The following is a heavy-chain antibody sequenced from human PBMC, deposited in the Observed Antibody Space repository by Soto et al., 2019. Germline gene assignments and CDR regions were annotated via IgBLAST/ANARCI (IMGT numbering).Heavy chain of an antibody. J-gene: IGHJ6*02. CDR1: VCTFSSYA. D-gene: IGHD2-2*01. V-gene: IGHV1-69*13. Sequence: SVTVSCKSSVCTFSSYAMSWVRQAPCQGLEWMGGILPIFGTANYVRRFQGRVTITADEATSTAYRELSSLRSEETAVYYCARDTLGYCSSTSCQYRDSYYYGMDAWGQGTTVTVSS. CDR2: ILPIFGTA. CDR3: ARDTLGYCSSTSCQYRDSYYYGMDA.